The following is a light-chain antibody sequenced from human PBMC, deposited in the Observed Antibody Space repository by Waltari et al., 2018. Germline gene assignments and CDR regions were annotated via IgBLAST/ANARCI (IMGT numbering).Light chain of an antibody. J-gene: IGLJ3*02. V-gene: IGLV3-19*01. CDR3: NSRDSSGNHLV. Sequence: SSELTQDPAVSVALGQTVRITCQGDSLRSYYASWYQQKPGQAPLLVIYGKNNRPSGIPDRFSGSSSGNTASLTITGAQAEDEADYYCNSRDSSGNHLVFGGGTKLTGL. CDR2: GKN. CDR1: SLRSYY.